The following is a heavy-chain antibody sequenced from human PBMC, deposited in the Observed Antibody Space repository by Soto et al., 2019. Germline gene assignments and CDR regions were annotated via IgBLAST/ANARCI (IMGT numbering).Heavy chain of an antibody. CDR2: ISYDGSNK. CDR3: ATKIVAATSDY. D-gene: IGHD2-15*01. CDR1: GFTFSSYD. J-gene: IGHJ4*02. V-gene: IGHV3-30*03. Sequence: GGSLRLSCAASGFTFSSYDMHWVRQAPGKGLEWVAVISYDGSNKYYADSVKGRFTISRDNSKNTLYLQMNSLRTEDTAVYYCATKIVAATSDYWGQGTLVTV.